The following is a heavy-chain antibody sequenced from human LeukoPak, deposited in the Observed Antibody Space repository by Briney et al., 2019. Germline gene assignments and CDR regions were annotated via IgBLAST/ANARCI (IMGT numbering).Heavy chain of an antibody. J-gene: IGHJ3*02. CDR3: ARDGGREVVTAIFSRGTRLDAFDI. CDR2: IYYSGST. CDR1: GGSISSTSYY. D-gene: IGHD2-21*02. Sequence: SETLSLTCTVPGGSISSTSYYGGWIRQPPGKGLEWIGSIYYSGSTYYNPSLKSRVTISVATSKNQFSLKLSSVTAADTAVYYCARDGGREVVTAIFSRGTRLDAFDIWGQGTMVTVSS. V-gene: IGHV4-39*07.